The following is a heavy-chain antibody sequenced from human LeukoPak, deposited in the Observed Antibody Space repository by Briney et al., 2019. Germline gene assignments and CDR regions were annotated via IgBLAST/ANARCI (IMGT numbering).Heavy chain of an antibody. Sequence: GGSLRPSCAASGFTFSSYGMPWVRQAPGKGLEWVAVISYDGSNKYYADSVKGRFTISRDNSKNTLYLQMNSLRAEDTAVYYCARGLLRWLHSAFDYWGQGTLVTVSS. J-gene: IGHJ4*02. V-gene: IGHV3-30*03. CDR3: ARGLLRWLHSAFDY. CDR1: GFTFSSYG. CDR2: ISYDGSNK. D-gene: IGHD5-12*01.